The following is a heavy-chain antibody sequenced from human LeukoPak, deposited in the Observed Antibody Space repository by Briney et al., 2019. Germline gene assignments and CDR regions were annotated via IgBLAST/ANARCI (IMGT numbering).Heavy chain of an antibody. CDR2: IYTSGST. D-gene: IGHD1-1*01. Sequence: PSETLSLTCTVSGGSISSYYWSWIRQPPGKGLEWIGYIYTSGSTNHNPSLKSRVTISVDTSKNQFSLKLSSVTAADTAVYYCARGERWFDPWGQGTLVTVSS. CDR1: GGSISSYY. V-gene: IGHV4-59*01. J-gene: IGHJ5*02. CDR3: ARGERWFDP.